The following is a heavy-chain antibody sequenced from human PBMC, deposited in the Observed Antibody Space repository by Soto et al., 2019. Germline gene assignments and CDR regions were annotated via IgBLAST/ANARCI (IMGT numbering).Heavy chain of an antibody. J-gene: IGHJ6*02. V-gene: IGHV4-59*01. CDR2: IYNGGSP. D-gene: IGHD3-3*01. CDR1: GCSISTDY. CDR3: ARGEWFLRGYGMDV. Sequence: SETLSLTCTFSGCSISTDYWSWIRQPPGKRLEYIGFIYNGGSPNYSPSLESRVTISPDTSKIQFSLTLSSVTAADTAVYYCARGEWFLRGYGMDVWGRGTTVTVSS.